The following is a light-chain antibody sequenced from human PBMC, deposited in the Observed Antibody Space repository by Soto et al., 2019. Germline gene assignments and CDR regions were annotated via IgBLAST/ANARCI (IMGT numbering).Light chain of an antibody. CDR2: SAS. V-gene: IGKV3-20*01. CDR3: QQYNSYS. Sequence: VLTLSPGTLSLSPGERATLSCRASQSVSSSYLAWYQQKPGQAPRRPTYSASSRATGIPDRFSGSGSGTDFTLTISSLQPDDFATYYGQQYNSYSFGQGTKVDI. CDR1: QSVSSSY. J-gene: IGKJ1*01.